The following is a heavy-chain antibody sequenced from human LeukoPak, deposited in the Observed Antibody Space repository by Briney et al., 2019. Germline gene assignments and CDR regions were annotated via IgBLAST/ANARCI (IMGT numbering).Heavy chain of an antibody. Sequence: SETLSLTCAVYGGSFSGYYWSWIRQPPGKGLEWIGEINHSGSTNYNPSLKSRVTISVDTSKNQFSLKLSSVTAADTAVYYCARAHYDYWGQGTLVTVSS. CDR1: GGSFSGYY. CDR3: ARAHYDY. CDR2: INHSGST. J-gene: IGHJ4*02. D-gene: IGHD1-26*01. V-gene: IGHV4-34*01.